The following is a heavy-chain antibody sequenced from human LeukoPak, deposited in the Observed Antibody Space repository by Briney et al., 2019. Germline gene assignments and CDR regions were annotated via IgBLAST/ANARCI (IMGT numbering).Heavy chain of an antibody. V-gene: IGHV3-21*01. Sequence: GGSLRLSCAASGFTFSSYSMNWVRQAPGKGLEWVSSISSSSSYIYYTDSLKGRFTISRDNAKNSLYLQMNSLRAEDTAVYYCARDWYDNSDAFDTWGQGTMVTVSS. D-gene: IGHD3-22*01. J-gene: IGHJ3*02. CDR3: ARDWYDNSDAFDT. CDR2: ISSSSSYI. CDR1: GFTFSSYS.